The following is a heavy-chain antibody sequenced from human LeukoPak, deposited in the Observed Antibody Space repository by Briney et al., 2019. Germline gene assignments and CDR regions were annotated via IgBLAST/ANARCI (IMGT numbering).Heavy chain of an antibody. J-gene: IGHJ4*02. CDR3: AREVVVIQYYFDY. V-gene: IGHV4-59*12. CDR2: IYYSGST. CDR1: GGSISSYY. D-gene: IGHD3-22*01. Sequence: SETLSLTCTVSGGSISSYYWSWIRQPPGKGLEWIGYIYYSGSTNYNPSLKSRVTISVDTSKNQFSLKLSSVTAADTAVYYCAREVVVIQYYFDYWGQGTLVTVSS.